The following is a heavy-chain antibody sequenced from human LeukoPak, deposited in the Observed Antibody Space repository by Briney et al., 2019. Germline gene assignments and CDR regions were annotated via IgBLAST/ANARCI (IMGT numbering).Heavy chain of an antibody. V-gene: IGHV1-18*01. J-gene: IGHJ6*02. Sequence: ASVKVSCKASGYTFTSYGISWVRQAPGQGLEWMGWISAYNGNTNYAQKLQGRVTMTTDTSTSTAYMELRSLRSDDTAVYYCARTSRGYDYYGMDVWGQGTTVTVSS. CDR1: GYTFTSYG. CDR2: ISAYNGNT. CDR3: ARTSRGYDYYGMDV.